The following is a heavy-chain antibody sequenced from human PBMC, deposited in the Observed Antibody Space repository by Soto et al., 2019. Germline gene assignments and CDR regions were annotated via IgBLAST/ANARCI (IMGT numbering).Heavy chain of an antibody. Sequence: EVQLLESGGGLVQPGESLRLSCAASGFSFSLYAMTWVRKAPGKGLEWVSTISGTGSTYYADSVKGRFTISRDNSKATVYLQMNNLRAEDTAVYYCAKRDVAAAAGIDYWGQGNLVTVSS. V-gene: IGHV3-23*01. D-gene: IGHD6-13*01. CDR3: AKRDVAAAAGIDY. J-gene: IGHJ4*02. CDR2: ISGTGST. CDR1: GFSFSLYA.